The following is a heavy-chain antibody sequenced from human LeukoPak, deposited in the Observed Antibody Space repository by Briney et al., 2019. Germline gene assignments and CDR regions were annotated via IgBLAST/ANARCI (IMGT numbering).Heavy chain of an antibody. Sequence: GGSLRLSCAASGFTFSNYGLSWVRQAPGKGLEWVSGFSGRGGGTQYADSVKGRFTISRDNSKNTLYLQMNSLRVEDTAVYYCAKDQEGGSYFDYWGQGTLVTVSS. J-gene: IGHJ4*02. D-gene: IGHD1-26*01. CDR1: GFTFSNYG. CDR2: FSGRGGGT. CDR3: AKDQEGGSYFDY. V-gene: IGHV3-23*01.